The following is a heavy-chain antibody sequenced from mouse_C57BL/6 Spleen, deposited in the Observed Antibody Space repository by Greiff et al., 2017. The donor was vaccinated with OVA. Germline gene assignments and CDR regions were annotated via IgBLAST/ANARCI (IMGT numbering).Heavy chain of an antibody. CDR3: VRSLRAMDY. CDR1: GFSFNTYA. V-gene: IGHV10-1*01. CDR2: IRSKSNNYAT. J-gene: IGHJ4*01. Sequence: EVQGVESGGGLVQPKGSLKLSCAASGFSFNTYAMNWVRQAPGKGLEWVARIRSKSNNYATYYADSVKDRFTISRDDSESMLYLQMNNLKTEDTAMYYCVRSLRAMDYWGQGTSVTVSS. D-gene: IGHD1-1*01.